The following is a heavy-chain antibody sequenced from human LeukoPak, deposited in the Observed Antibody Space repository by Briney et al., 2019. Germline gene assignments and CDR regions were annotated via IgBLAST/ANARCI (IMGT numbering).Heavy chain of an antibody. CDR3: ARGVRRGAVTTLGY. Sequence: GASVKVSCKASGYTFTGYYMHWVRQAPGQGLEWMGWINPNSGGTNYAQKFQGRVTMTRNTSISTAYMELSSLRSEDTAVYYCARGVRRGAVTTLGYWGQGTLVTVSS. V-gene: IGHV1-2*02. J-gene: IGHJ4*02. D-gene: IGHD4-17*01. CDR1: GYTFTGYY. CDR2: INPNSGGT.